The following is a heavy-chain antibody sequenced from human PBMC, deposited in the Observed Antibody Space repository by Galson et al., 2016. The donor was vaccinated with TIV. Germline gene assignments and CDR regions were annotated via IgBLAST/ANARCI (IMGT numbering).Heavy chain of an antibody. J-gene: IGHJ6*02. CDR3: ARGPYGFYSGDEWDYYYGMDA. CDR2: T. Sequence: TYYADSVKGRFVISRDNSKNTLYLQMNSLRAEDTAVYYCARGPYGFYSGDEWDYYYGMDAWGQGTTVTVSS. V-gene: IGHV3-66*01. D-gene: IGHD5-12*01.